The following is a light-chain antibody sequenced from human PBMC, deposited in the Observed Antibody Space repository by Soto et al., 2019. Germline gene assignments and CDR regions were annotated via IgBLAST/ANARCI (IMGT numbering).Light chain of an antibody. Sequence: QSVLTQPASVSGSPGQSITISCTGTSSDVGGYNYVSWYHQHPGKAPQLMIYDVSNRPSGVSNRFSGSKSGNTASLTISGLQAEDEADYYCSSYTSRSTRVFGGGTKLTVL. CDR3: SSYTSRSTRV. J-gene: IGLJ2*01. CDR1: SSDVGGYNY. V-gene: IGLV2-14*01. CDR2: DVS.